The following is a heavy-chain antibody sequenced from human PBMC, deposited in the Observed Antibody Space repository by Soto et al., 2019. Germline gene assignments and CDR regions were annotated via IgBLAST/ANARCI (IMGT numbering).Heavy chain of an antibody. J-gene: IGHJ5*02. CDR3: AREVYCSSNSCYYNWFDP. V-gene: IGHV4-31*03. CDR1: GGSISSGGYY. Sequence: PSETLSLTCTVSGGSISSGGYYWSWIRQHPGKGLEWIGYIYYSGSTYYNPSLKSRVTISVDTSKNQFSLKLSSVTAADTAVYYCAREVYCSSNSCYYNWFDPWGQGTLVTVSS. CDR2: IYYSGST. D-gene: IGHD2-2*01.